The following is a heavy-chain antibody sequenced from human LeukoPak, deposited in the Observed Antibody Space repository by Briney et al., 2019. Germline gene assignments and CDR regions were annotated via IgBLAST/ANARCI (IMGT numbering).Heavy chain of an antibody. Sequence: ASVKVSCKASGGTFSSYAISWVRQAPGQGLEWMGRIIPIFGTANYAQKFQGRVTITTDTSTSTVYMELSSLRSEDTAVYYCARRVYCSSISCHHYHYYMDVWGTGTTVTVSS. CDR3: ARRVYCSSISCHHYHYYMDV. CDR2: IIPIFGTA. D-gene: IGHD2-2*01. J-gene: IGHJ6*03. V-gene: IGHV1-69*05. CDR1: GGTFSSYA.